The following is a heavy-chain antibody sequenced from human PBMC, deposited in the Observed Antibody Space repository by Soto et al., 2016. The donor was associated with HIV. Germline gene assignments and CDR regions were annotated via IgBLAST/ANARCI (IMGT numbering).Heavy chain of an antibody. CDR3: AIFGGTGY. CDR2: MNPKSGNT. D-gene: IGHD3-10*01. V-gene: IGHV1-8*02. CDR1: GYRFTTYD. J-gene: IGHJ4*02. Sequence: QVQLVQSGAEVKKPGASVKVSCKASGYRFTTYDINWVRQATGQGLQWMGWMNPKSGNTGYAQKFQGRVTITRNTSISTAYMELSSLRSDDTATYYRAIFGGTGYWGQGTLVIVPS.